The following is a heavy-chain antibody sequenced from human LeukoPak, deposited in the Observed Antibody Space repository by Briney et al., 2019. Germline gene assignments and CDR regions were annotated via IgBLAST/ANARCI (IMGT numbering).Heavy chain of an antibody. Sequence: ASVKVSCKASGGTFSSYAISWVRQAPGQGLEWMGGIIPIFGTANYAQKFQGRVTITADESTSTAYMELSSLRSEDTAVYYCARTNDSYYYYGMDVWGQGTTVTVSS. CDR2: IIPIFGTA. J-gene: IGHJ6*02. CDR3: ARTNDSYYYYGMDV. CDR1: GGTFSSYA. V-gene: IGHV1-69*13.